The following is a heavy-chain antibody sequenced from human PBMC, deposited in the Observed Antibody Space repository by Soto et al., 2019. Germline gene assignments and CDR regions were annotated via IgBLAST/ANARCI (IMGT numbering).Heavy chain of an antibody. CDR2: ISAGNGNI. V-gene: IGHV3-23*01. D-gene: IGHD2-15*01. CDR3: TKGDYCNGVTCYPLAFDH. Sequence: GGSLRLSCAASGFTFSNFGMSWVRQAPGKSLEWVVSISAGNGNIYYADSVKGRFTISRDNSKKTVYLQMTSLRADDTAVYYCTKGDYCNGVTCYPLAFDHWGQGTLVTVSS. J-gene: IGHJ4*02. CDR1: GFTFSNFG.